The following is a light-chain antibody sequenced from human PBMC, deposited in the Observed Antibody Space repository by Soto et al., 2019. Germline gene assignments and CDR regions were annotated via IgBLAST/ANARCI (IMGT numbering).Light chain of an antibody. CDR3: SSYADTTNVV. Sequence: QSALTQPPSASGSPGQSVTISCTGTSSDIGGYNYVSWYQQHPGKAPKLMIFDVSKRPSGVPDRFSGSKSGNTASLTVSGLQPEDEADYHCSSYADTTNVVFGGGTKLTVL. J-gene: IGLJ2*01. CDR2: DVS. V-gene: IGLV2-8*01. CDR1: SSDIGGYNY.